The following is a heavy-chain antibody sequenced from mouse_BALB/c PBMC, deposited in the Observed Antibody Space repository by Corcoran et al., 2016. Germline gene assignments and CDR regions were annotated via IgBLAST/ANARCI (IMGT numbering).Heavy chain of an antibody. Sequence: DVQLQESGPGLVKPSQSLSLTCSVTGYSITSGYYWNWIRQFPGNKLEWMGYISYDGSNNYNPSLKNRISTTRDTSKNQFFLKLNSVTTEDTATYYCARDGYYLWYAMDYWGQGTSVTVSS. CDR1: GYSITSGYY. CDR2: ISYDGSN. J-gene: IGHJ4*01. D-gene: IGHD2-3*01. V-gene: IGHV3-6*02. CDR3: ARDGYYLWYAMDY.